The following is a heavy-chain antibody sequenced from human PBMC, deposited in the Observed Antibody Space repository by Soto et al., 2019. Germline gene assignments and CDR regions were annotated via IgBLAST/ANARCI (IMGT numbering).Heavy chain of an antibody. V-gene: IGHV3-21*01. CDR1: GFTFSSYS. CDR3: ARDCDSSGYYHWFDP. Sequence: NPGGSLRLSCAASGFTFSSYSMNWVRQAPGKGLEWVSSISSSSSYIYYADSVKGRFTISRDNAKNSLYLQMNSLRAEDTAVYYCARDCDSSGYYHWFDPWGQGTLVTVSS. J-gene: IGHJ5*02. D-gene: IGHD3-22*01. CDR2: ISSSSSYI.